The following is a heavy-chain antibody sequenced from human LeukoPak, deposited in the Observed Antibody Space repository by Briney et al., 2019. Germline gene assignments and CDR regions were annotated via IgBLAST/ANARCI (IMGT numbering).Heavy chain of an antibody. D-gene: IGHD4-17*01. CDR2: IIPILGIA. CDR3: ARDMGYGDDVGY. Sequence: ASVKVSCKASGGTFSSYAISWVRQAPGQGLEWMGRIIPILGIANYAQKFQGRVTNTADKSTSTAYMELSSLRSEDTAVYYCARDMGYGDDVGYWGQGTLVTVSS. J-gene: IGHJ4*02. CDR1: GGTFSSYA. V-gene: IGHV1-69*04.